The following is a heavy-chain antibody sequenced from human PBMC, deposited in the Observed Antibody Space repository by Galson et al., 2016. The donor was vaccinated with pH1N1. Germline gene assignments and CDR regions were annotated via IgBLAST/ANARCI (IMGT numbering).Heavy chain of an antibody. CDR2: FYWDGDQ. CDR3: AHRRRGSGTPGVYDY. CDR1: GFSLTNSGVA. J-gene: IGHJ4*02. V-gene: IGHV2-5*02. Sequence: PALVTPTQTLTLTCTFSGFSLTNSGVAVGWIRQPPGKALEWLALFYWDGDQRSSPSLKSRLTITKDTSKNQVVLTMTNVDPVDTATYYCAHRRRGSGTPGVYDYWGQGTLVTVSS. D-gene: IGHD3-10*01.